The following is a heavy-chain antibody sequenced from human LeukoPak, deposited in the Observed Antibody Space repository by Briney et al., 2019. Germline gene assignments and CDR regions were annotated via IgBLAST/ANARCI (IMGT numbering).Heavy chain of an antibody. V-gene: IGHV4-59*08. CDR2: IYYSGST. CDR1: GGSISSYY. Sequence: SETLSLTCTVSGGSISSYYWSWIRQPPGKGLEWIGYIYYSGSTNYNPSLKSRVTISVDTSKNQFSLKLSSVTAADTAVYYCARGARIVGDAFDIWGQGTMVTVSS. J-gene: IGHJ3*02. D-gene: IGHD1-26*01. CDR3: ARGARIVGDAFDI.